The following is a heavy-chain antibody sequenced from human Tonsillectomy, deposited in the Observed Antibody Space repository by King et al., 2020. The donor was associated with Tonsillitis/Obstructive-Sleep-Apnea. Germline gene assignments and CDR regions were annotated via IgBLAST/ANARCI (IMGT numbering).Heavy chain of an antibody. CDR2: IYGGGNT. CDR3: ARFAASSRAMNFSYYFDY. J-gene: IGHJ4*02. V-gene: IGHV3-53*01. CDR1: GFTVSSNY. Sequence: VQLVESGGGLIQPGGSLRLSCAASGFTVSSNYMSWVRQAPGKGLEWVAVIYGGGNTFYADSVKGRFTVSRDNSKNTLYLQMNSLRAEDTAVYYCARFAASSRAMNFSYYFDYRGQGTLVTVSS. D-gene: IGHD3/OR15-3a*01.